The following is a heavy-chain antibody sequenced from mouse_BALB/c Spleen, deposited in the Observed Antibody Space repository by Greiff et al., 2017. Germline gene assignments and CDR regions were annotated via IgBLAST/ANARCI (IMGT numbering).Heavy chain of an antibody. CDR1: GYSITSGYY. V-gene: IGHV3-6*02. D-gene: IGHD1-1*01. Sequence: EVQLQQSGPGLVKPSQSLSLTCSVTGYSITSGYYWNWIRQFPGNKLEWMGYISYDGSNNYNPSLKNRISITRDTSKNQFFLKLNSVTTEDTATYYGARKTYGSSYDYFDDWGQGTTLTVSS. CDR2: ISYDGSN. J-gene: IGHJ2*01. CDR3: ARKTYGSSYDYFDD.